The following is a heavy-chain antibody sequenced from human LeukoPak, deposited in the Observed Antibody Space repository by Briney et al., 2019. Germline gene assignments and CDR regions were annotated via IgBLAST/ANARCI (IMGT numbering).Heavy chain of an antibody. Sequence: PGGSLRLSCAASGFTFSGSAMHWVRQASGKGLEWVGRIRSKANSYATAYAVSAKGRFTISRDDSKNTAYLQMNSLKTEDTAVYYCTVSYYYDSSGYPPIDYWGQGTLVTVSS. D-gene: IGHD3-22*01. V-gene: IGHV3-73*01. J-gene: IGHJ4*02. CDR3: TVSYYYDSSGYPPIDY. CDR2: IRSKANSYAT. CDR1: GFTFSGSA.